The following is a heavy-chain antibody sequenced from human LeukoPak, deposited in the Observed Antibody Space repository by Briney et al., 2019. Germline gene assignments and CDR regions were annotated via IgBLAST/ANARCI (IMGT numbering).Heavy chain of an antibody. D-gene: IGHD3-9*01. CDR1: GGSISSSNW. Sequence: PSETLSLTCAVSGGSISSSNWGSGVRQPPGQGLGWIGEIYHSGSTNYNPSLKSRVTISVDKSKNQFSLKLSSVTAADTAVYYCASDILTGYSYYYYYGMDVWGKGTTVTVSS. CDR3: ASDILTGYSYYYYYGMDV. CDR2: IYHSGST. J-gene: IGHJ6*04. V-gene: IGHV4-4*02.